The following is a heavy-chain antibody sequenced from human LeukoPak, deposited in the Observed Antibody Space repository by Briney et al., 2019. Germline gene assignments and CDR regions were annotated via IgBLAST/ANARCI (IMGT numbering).Heavy chain of an antibody. CDR1: GGSISSYY. D-gene: IGHD2-2*01. Sequence: SETLSLTCTVSGGSISSYYWSWIRQPAGKGLEWIGRIYTSGSTNYNPSLKSRVTMSVDTSKNQFSLKLSSVTAADTAVYYCARVSALSNDIVVVPAGDAFDIWGQGTMVTVSS. J-gene: IGHJ3*02. CDR2: IYTSGST. V-gene: IGHV4-4*07. CDR3: ARVSALSNDIVVVPAGDAFDI.